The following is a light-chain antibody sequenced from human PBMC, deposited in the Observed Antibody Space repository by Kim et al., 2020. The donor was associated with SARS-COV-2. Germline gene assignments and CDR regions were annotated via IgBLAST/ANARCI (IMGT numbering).Light chain of an antibody. CDR3: SSYTSSSVV. J-gene: IGLJ2*01. CDR1: GSGVGGYSY. CDR2: DVS. Sequence: GQSITSSCSGTGSGVGGYSYVAWYQQHPGKAPKLMIYDVSSRPSGVSNRFSGSKSGNTASLTISGLQAEDEADYYCSSYTSSSVVFGGGTQLTVL. V-gene: IGLV2-14*03.